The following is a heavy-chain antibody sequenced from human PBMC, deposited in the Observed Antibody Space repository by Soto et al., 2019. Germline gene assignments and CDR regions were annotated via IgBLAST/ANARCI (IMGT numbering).Heavy chain of an antibody. D-gene: IGHD2-2*01. V-gene: IGHV3-7*01. CDR1: GFTFSNYW. Sequence: GGSLRLSCAASGFTFSNYWMNWVRQAPGKGLEWVANIKQDGSEKYYVDSVKGRFTISRDNAKNSLYLQMNSLRAEDTAVYYRARDRSRRTVVPAAIEGPLTYWGQGTLVTVSS. J-gene: IGHJ4*02. CDR3: ARDRSRRTVVPAAIEGPLTY. CDR2: IKQDGSEK.